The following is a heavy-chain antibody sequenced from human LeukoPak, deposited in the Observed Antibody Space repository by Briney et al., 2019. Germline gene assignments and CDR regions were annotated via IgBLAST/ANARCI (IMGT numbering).Heavy chain of an antibody. Sequence: KSSETLSLTCTVSGASIISSSCSWIRHPPGKGLEWIRYIHYSGTTNYNPSLKSRVTISVDTTKNQFSVNLISVTAADTAVYYCARGRGHSYGQYYFNYWGQGTLVTVSS. CDR3: ARGRGHSYGQYYFNY. J-gene: IGHJ4*02. V-gene: IGHV4-59*01. CDR2: IHYSGTT. CDR1: GASIISSS. D-gene: IGHD5-18*01.